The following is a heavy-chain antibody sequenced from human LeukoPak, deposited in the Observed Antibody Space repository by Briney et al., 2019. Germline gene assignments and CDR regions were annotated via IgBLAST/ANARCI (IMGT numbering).Heavy chain of an antibody. Sequence: GGSLRLSCAAAGFTFSTNAMSWVRQAPGKGLEWVSAISGSGGSTYYADSVKGRFTISRDNSKNTLYLQMNSLRAEDTAVYYCANLAAAGNGYWGQGTLVTVSS. CDR2: ISGSGGST. D-gene: IGHD6-13*01. V-gene: IGHV3-23*01. CDR1: GFTFSTNA. CDR3: ANLAAAGNGY. J-gene: IGHJ4*02.